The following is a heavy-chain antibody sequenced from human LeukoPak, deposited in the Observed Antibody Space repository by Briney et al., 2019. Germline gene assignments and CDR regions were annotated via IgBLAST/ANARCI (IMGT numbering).Heavy chain of an antibody. CDR1: GYTFTSYA. D-gene: IGHD3-10*01. V-gene: IGHV1-2*02. Sequence: ASVKVSCKAFGYTFTSYAMNWVRQAPGQGLEWMGWIKPNSGDTRSAQKFQGRVTMTRDTSISTAYMELSSLRYDDTAVYYCATNILVRDIINWFDPWGQGTLVTVSS. CDR3: ATNILVRDIINWFDP. J-gene: IGHJ5*02. CDR2: IKPNSGDT.